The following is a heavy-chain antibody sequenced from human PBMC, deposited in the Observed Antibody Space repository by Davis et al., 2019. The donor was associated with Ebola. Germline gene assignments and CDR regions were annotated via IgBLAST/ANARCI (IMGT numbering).Heavy chain of an antibody. Sequence: GESLKISCAASGFTFSSYAMSWVRQAPGKGLEWVSAISGSGGSKYYADSVKGRFTISRDNSKNTLYLQMNSLRAEDTAVYYCARATGMDVWGQGTTVTVSS. CDR1: GFTFSSYA. CDR3: ARATGMDV. CDR2: ISGSGGSK. J-gene: IGHJ6*02. V-gene: IGHV3-23*01.